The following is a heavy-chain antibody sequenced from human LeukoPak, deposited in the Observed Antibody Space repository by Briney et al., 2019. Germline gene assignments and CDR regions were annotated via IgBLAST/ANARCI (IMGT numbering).Heavy chain of an antibody. D-gene: IGHD2-8*01. CDR2: IYSGGTT. Sequence: GGSLRLSCAASGFTVSSNYMSWVRQAPGKGLEWVSIIYSGGTTYYADSVKGRFTISRDNSKNTLYLQMNSLRAEDTAVYYCAKGGAQQAVYYYDYWGQGTLVTVSS. J-gene: IGHJ4*02. CDR1: GFTVSSNY. CDR3: AKGGAQQAVYYYDY. V-gene: IGHV3-66*01.